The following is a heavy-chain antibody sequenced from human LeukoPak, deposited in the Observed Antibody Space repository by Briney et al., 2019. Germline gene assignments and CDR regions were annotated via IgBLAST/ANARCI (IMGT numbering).Heavy chain of an antibody. D-gene: IGHD6-19*01. Sequence: GGSLRLSCAASGFTFSSYAMSWVRQAPGKGLEWVSAISGSGGSTYYADSVKGRFTISRDNSKNTLYLQMNSLRAEDTAVYYCAKVDSSGWTTFAYFDYWGQGTLVTVSS. V-gene: IGHV3-23*01. CDR3: AKVDSSGWTTFAYFDY. J-gene: IGHJ4*02. CDR1: GFTFSSYA. CDR2: ISGSGGST.